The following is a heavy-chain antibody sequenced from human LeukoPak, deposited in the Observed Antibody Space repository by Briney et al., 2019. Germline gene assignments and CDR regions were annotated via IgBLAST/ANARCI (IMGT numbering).Heavy chain of an antibody. CDR3: ARESSSRRFVFDV. V-gene: IGHV3-30*15. CDR2: SSSDGGEQ. J-gene: IGHJ3*01. Sequence: GTSLRLSSAASGFTFRGNLLHWVRQAPGKGLEWVAGSSSDGGEQYYADSVKGRFTFSRDNSKSTLVLQMSSLRPDDTAVYYCARESSSRRFVFDVWGQGTLVTVSS. CDR1: GFTFRGNL. D-gene: IGHD6-13*01.